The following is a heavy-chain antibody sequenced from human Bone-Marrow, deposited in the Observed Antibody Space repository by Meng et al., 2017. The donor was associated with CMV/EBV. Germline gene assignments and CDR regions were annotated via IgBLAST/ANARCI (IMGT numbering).Heavy chain of an antibody. D-gene: IGHD7-27*01. CDR2: IIPIFGTA. CDR1: GYTFTSYD. CDR3: ATRASWGPYYYYGMDV. Sequence: SVKVSCKASGYTFTSYDINWVRQAPGQGLEWMGGIIPIFGTANYAQKFQGRVTITTDESTSTAYMELSSLRSEDTAVYYCATRASWGPYYYYGMDVWGQGTTVTVSS. J-gene: IGHJ6*02. V-gene: IGHV1-69*05.